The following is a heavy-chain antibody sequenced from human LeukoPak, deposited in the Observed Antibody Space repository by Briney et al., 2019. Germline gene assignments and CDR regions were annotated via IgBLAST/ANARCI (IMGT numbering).Heavy chain of an antibody. J-gene: IGHJ5*02. D-gene: IGHD2-15*01. CDR3: ATFCSGGDCYSFAP. CDR1: GFTFSSYS. Sequence: GGSLRLSCAASGFTFSSYSMNWVRQAPGKGLEWVSSISSSSSYIYYADSVKGRFTISRDNSKDTLFLQMDSLRVEDTAVYYCATFCSGGDCYSFAPWGQGTLVTVSS. CDR2: ISSSSSYI. V-gene: IGHV3-21*04.